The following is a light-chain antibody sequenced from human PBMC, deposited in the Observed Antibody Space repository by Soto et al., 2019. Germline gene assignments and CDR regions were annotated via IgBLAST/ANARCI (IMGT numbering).Light chain of an antibody. V-gene: IGKV3D-15*01. CDR1: QSVSTY. CDR3: LQDNNWPLST. Sequence: EIVLTQSPVTLSVSPGERATLSCRASQSVSTYVAWYQQKLGQAPRVLIYGSSSRATGVPTRFSGSGSGTEFTLTINSLQSEDSGIYYCLQDNNWPLSTFGQGTRLEIK. J-gene: IGKJ5*01. CDR2: GSS.